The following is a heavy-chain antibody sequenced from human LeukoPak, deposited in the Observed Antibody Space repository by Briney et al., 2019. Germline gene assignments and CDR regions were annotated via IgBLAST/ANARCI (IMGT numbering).Heavy chain of an antibody. CDR3: ARGRSGWTEDAFDI. D-gene: IGHD6-19*01. CDR1: GYTFTGYY. CDR2: INPNSGGT. V-gene: IGHV1-2*02. J-gene: IGHJ3*02. Sequence: GASVNVSFKASGYTFTGYYMHWVRQAPGQGLEWMGWINPNSGGTNYAQEFQGRVTMTRDTSISTAYMELSRLRSDDTAVYYCARGRSGWTEDAFDIWGQGTMVTVSS.